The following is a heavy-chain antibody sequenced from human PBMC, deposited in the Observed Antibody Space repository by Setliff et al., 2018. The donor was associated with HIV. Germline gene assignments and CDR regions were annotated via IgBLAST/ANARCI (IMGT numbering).Heavy chain of an antibody. CDR1: GSSLSNHY. D-gene: IGHD4-17*01. CDR2: IYYSGST. J-gene: IGHJ4*02. Sequence: SETLSLTCTVSGSSLSNHYWSWIRQPPGKGLEWIGYIYYSGSTNYNPSLKSRVTISVDTSKNQFSLRLSSVTAADTAVYYCAREIYGGNSRPFDYWGQGTLVTVSS. V-gene: IGHV4-59*11. CDR3: AREIYGGNSRPFDY.